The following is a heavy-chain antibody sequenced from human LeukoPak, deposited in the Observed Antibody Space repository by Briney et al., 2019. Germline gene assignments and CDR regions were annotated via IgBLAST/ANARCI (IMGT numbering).Heavy chain of an antibody. Sequence: PSETLSLTCTVSGGSLSSYYWSWIRQPPGKGLEWVGYIIYSGSTNYNPSLKSRVAISVDTSRNQFSLKLSSVTAADTAGYYCARAARYYYDTIGAFDVWGQGTMVTVSS. V-gene: IGHV4-59*01. D-gene: IGHD3-22*01. J-gene: IGHJ3*01. CDR1: GGSLSSYY. CDR2: IIYSGST. CDR3: ARAARYYYDTIGAFDV.